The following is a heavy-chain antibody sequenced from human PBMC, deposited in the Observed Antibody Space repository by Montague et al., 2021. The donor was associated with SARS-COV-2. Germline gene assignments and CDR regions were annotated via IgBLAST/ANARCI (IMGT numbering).Heavy chain of an antibody. CDR3: ARARITMMVVVNAFDI. CDR2: IYYSGST. V-gene: IGHV4-31*02. Sequence: IYYSGSTYYNPSLKSRVTISVDTSKNQFSMKLSSVTAADTAVYYCARARITMMVVVNAFDICGQGTIVPVYS. J-gene: IGHJ3*02. D-gene: IGHD3-22*01.